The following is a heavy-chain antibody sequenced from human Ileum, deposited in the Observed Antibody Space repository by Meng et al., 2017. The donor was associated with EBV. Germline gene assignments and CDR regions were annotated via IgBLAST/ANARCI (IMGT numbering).Heavy chain of an antibody. D-gene: IGHD3-9*01. CDR3: ASYFVGRGGVGY. J-gene: IGHJ4*02. Sequence: QWKLQGSGPGLLKPWGDPALHCTGPGEAGRSGYFHWSWIRQPPGKGMEWIGKIDSGRTAYNPPFKSRVTISKETSKNLFSLKLNSVTAADAAVYFCASYFVGRGGVGYWGQGTLVTVSS. CDR1: GEAGRSGYFH. CDR2: IDSGRT. V-gene: IGHV4-61*01.